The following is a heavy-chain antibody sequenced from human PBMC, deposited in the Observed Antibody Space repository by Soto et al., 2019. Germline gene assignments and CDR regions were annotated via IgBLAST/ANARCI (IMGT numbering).Heavy chain of an antibody. CDR1: GFTFSSYG. CDR3: AKATRVLPYSYHYFYGMYV. V-gene: IGHV3-30*18. J-gene: IGHJ6*02. Sequence: GGSLRLSCAGSGFTFSSYGMHWVRQAPGKGLEWMAAISYDGRSQYYADSVKGRFTLSRDSSKSTLYLQMDSLREEDTAVYFFAKATRVLPYSYHYFYGMYVCGQGSTVTVS. CDR2: ISYDGRSQ. D-gene: IGHD2-15*01.